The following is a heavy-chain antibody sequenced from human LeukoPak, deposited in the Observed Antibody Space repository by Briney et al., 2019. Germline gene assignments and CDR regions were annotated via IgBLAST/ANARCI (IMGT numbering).Heavy chain of an antibody. Sequence: SETLSLTCTVSGGSISDHYWSWIRQPPGKGLEWIGYIYHSGSTNYNPSLKSRVTISVDTSKNQFSLKLSSVTAADTAVYYCARRSSGWVYFDYWGQGTLVTVSS. V-gene: IGHV4-59*08. J-gene: IGHJ4*02. CDR1: GGSISDHY. D-gene: IGHD6-19*01. CDR3: ARRSSGWVYFDY. CDR2: IYHSGST.